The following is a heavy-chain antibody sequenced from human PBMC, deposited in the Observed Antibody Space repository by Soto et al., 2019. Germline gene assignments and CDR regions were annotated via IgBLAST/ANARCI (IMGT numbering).Heavy chain of an antibody. CDR2: ISYDGSNK. V-gene: IGHV3-30*18. CDR3: AKERCSGGSCSFDY. J-gene: IGHJ4*02. D-gene: IGHD2-15*01. Sequence: QVQLVESGGGVVQPGRSLRLSCAASGFTFSSYGMHWVRQAPGKGLEWVAVISYDGSNKYYADSVKGRFTISRDNSKNTLYLQMNSLRAEDTAVYYCAKERCSGGSCSFDYWGQGTLVTASS. CDR1: GFTFSSYG.